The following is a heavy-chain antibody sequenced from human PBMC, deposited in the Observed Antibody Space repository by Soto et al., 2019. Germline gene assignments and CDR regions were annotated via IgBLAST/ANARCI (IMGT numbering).Heavy chain of an antibody. Sequence: GGSLRLSCAASGFTFYTYAMISVRQAPGKGLDWVSTVSYSGGNTYYADFVKGRFTISRDNSKNSLYLQMNSLGAEDTAMYYCAKDSEHYYYHGMDVWGQGTTVTVSS. J-gene: IGHJ6*02. CDR2: VSYSGGNT. CDR3: AKDSEHYYYHGMDV. CDR1: GFTFYTYA. V-gene: IGHV3-23*01. D-gene: IGHD1-26*01.